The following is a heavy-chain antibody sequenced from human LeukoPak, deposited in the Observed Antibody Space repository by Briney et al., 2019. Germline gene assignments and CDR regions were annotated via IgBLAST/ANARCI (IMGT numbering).Heavy chain of an antibody. CDR2: ISGSGGST. CDR3: AKGGRDGYISYFDY. V-gene: IGHV3-23*01. D-gene: IGHD5-24*01. J-gene: IGHJ4*02. Sequence: GGSLRLSCAASGFTFSSYAMSWVRQAPGKGLEWVSAISGSGGSTYYADSVKGRFTISRDNSKNTLYLQMSSLRAEDTAVYYCAKGGRDGYISYFDYWGQGTLVTVSS. CDR1: GFTFSSYA.